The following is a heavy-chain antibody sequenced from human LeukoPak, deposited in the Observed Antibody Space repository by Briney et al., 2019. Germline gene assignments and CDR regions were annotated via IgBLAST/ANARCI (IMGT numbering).Heavy chain of an antibody. CDR3: AIRGYDSSGYYIDY. Sequence: SETLSLTCTVSGGSISSRNYYWGWIRQPPGKGLEWIGNIYYSGSTYYNPSLKSRVTISVDTSKNQFSLKLSSVTAADTAVYYCAIRGYDSSGYYIDYWGQGTLVTVSS. CDR1: GGSISSRNYY. J-gene: IGHJ4*02. CDR2: IYYSGST. V-gene: IGHV4-39*01. D-gene: IGHD3-22*01.